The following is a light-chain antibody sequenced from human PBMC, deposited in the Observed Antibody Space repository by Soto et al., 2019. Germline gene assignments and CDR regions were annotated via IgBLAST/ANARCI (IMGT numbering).Light chain of an antibody. V-gene: IGKV3-20*01. J-gene: IGKJ5*01. CDR1: QSVNSNY. CDR3: QQYGRSPFN. Sequence: EIVLTQSPGILSLSPGERATLSCTASQSVNSNYLAWFQQHPDQPPRLLIFGAFRRATGIPDRFSGSGTETDFTLSITRLEPEDFAVYYCQQYGRSPFNFGQGTRLEIK. CDR2: GAF.